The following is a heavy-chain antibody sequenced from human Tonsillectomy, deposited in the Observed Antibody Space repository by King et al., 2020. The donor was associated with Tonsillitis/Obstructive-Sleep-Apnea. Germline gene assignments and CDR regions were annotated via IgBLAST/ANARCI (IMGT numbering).Heavy chain of an antibody. V-gene: IGHV3-30*04. CDR2: MSSDGNNK. D-gene: IGHD2-2*01. CDR1: GFTFKNST. J-gene: IGHJ4*02. CDR3: ASAGPDPYCSSTSCYDSNNFDY. Sequence: VQLVESGGGVVQPGRSLRVSCTASGFTFKNSTLHWIRQAPGKGLEWVAVMSSDGNNKYYADSVKGRFTLSRDNSKTTLYLRMHSLRTKDTAVYYCASAGPDPYCSSTSCYDSNNFDYWGQGTLVTVSS.